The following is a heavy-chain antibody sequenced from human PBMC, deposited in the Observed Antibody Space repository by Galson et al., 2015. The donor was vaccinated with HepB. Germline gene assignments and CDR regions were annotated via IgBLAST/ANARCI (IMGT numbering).Heavy chain of an antibody. CDR2: VSDSGTTT. J-gene: IGHJ2*01. CDR1: GVTFNNYD. CDR3: AKDPTTTTSAWYFDL. D-gene: IGHD5-12*01. Sequence: SLRLSCAASGVTFNNYDMTWVCQAPGKGLEWVSSVSDSGTTTFYADSVKGRFTISRDNSKKTLYLQMNSLRVEDTAVYYCAKDPTTTTSAWYFDLWGRGTLVTVSS. V-gene: IGHV3-23*01.